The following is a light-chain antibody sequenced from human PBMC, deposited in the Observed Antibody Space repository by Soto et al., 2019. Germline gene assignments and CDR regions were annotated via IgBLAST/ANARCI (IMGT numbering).Light chain of an antibody. Sequence: IEMTRSRSSLSASVGYRVTITCRASQGIRNDLGWYQQKPGKAPKRLIYAASSLQSGVPSRFSGSGSGTDFTLAISSLQPEDSATYYCLQDINYPWTFGQGTKVDI. CDR1: QGIRND. CDR3: LQDINYPWT. J-gene: IGKJ1*01. CDR2: AAS. V-gene: IGKV1-6*01.